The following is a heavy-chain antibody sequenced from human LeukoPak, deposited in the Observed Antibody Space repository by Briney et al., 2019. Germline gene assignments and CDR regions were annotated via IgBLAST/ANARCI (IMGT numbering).Heavy chain of an antibody. Sequence: PGGSLRLSCAASGFXFSNFVMHWVRQAPGKGLAWVSRIPTDDNPTNYADFVQGRFTISRDNAKNTVYLQMNNLRAEDTAVYYCARDHYFKIDYWGQGTLVTVSS. J-gene: IGHJ4*02. V-gene: IGHV3-74*01. CDR1: GFXFSNFV. D-gene: IGHD2/OR15-2a*01. CDR3: ARDHYFKIDY. CDR2: IPTDDNPT.